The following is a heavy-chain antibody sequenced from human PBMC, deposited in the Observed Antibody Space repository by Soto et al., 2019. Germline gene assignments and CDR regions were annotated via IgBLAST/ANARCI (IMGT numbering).Heavy chain of an antibody. Sequence: QVHLVQSGAEVKKPGASVKVSCKTSGYTFTRYGISWVRQAPGQGLEWMGWIGGYDGRTNFAQKVQDRVTMTTDTSTSTVYMELRSLSSDDTAVYYCAREADVPYYYYGMDVWGQGTTVTVSS. D-gene: IGHD3-16*01. CDR2: IGGYDGRT. V-gene: IGHV1-18*01. CDR3: AREADVPYYYYGMDV. CDR1: GYTFTRYG. J-gene: IGHJ6*02.